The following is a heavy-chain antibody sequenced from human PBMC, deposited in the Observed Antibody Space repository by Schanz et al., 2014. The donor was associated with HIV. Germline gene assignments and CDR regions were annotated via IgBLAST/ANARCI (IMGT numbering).Heavy chain of an antibody. D-gene: IGHD6-6*01. CDR1: GGRFSSYA. Sequence: QVQLVQSGAEVKKPGSSVKVSCESSGGRFSSYAINWVRQAPGQGLEWMGGIVPIFGTPNYAQNFQGRVTITADESTSTAYMELRSLRSEDTAVYYCARGLGDSSSSEPFDIWGQGTKVTVSS. CDR2: IVPIFGTP. CDR3: ARGLGDSSSSEPFDI. J-gene: IGHJ3*02. V-gene: IGHV1-69*01.